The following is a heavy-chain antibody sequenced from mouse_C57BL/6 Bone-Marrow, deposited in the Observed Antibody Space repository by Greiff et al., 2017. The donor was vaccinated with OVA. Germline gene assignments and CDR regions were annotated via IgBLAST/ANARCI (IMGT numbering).Heavy chain of an antibody. CDR2: ISNGGGST. V-gene: IGHV5-12*01. J-gene: IGHJ1*03. D-gene: IGHD2-2*01. CDR3: ARRGYYGYDGDWYFDV. Sequence: EVKLMESGGGLVQPGGSLKLSCAASGFTFSDYYMYWVRQTPEKRLEWVAYISNGGGSTYYPDTVKGRFTISRDNAKNTLYLQMSRLKSEDTAMYYCARRGYYGYDGDWYFDVWGTGTTVTVSS. CDR1: GFTFSDYY.